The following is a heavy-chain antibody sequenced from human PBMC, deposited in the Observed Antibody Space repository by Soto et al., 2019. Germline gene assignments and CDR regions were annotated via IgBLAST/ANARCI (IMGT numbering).Heavy chain of an antibody. CDR2: ISYDGSNK. CDR3: AKAGWEQQPPAEYFQH. V-gene: IGHV3-30*18. J-gene: IGHJ1*01. Sequence: QVQLVESGGGVVQPGRSLRLSCAASGFTFSSYGMHWVRQAPGKGLEWVAVISYDGSNKYYADSVKGRFTISRDNSKNTLYLQMNSLRAEDTAVYYCAKAGWEQQPPAEYFQHWGQGTLVTVSS. D-gene: IGHD6-13*01. CDR1: GFTFSSYG.